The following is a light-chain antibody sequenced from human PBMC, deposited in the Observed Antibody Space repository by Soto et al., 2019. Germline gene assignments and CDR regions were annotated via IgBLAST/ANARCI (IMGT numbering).Light chain of an antibody. CDR3: QQYYTTPRA. CDR2: WAS. Sequence: DIVMTQSPDSLAVSLGERATINCKSSQTFLFSSNNKNYLAWYQQKLGQPPKLLIYWASTRESGVPDRFSGSGSGTDFTLTISSLQAEDVAVYYCQQYYTTPRAFGQGTKVDI. CDR1: QTFLFSSNNKNY. J-gene: IGKJ1*01. V-gene: IGKV4-1*01.